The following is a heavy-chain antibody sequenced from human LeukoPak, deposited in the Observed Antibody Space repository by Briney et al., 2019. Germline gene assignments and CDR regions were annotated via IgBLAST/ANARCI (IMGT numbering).Heavy chain of an antibody. V-gene: IGHV3-30*02. CDR1: GFTFSSYG. D-gene: IGHD3-3*01. J-gene: IGHJ4*02. Sequence: GGSLRLSCAASGFTFSSYGMHWVRQAPGKGLEWVAFIRYDGSNKYYADSVKGRFTISRDNSKNTLYLQMNSLRAEDTAVYYCAKDYFWSGYYRETFDYWGQGTLVTVSS. CDR2: IRYDGSNK. CDR3: AKDYFWSGYYRETFDY.